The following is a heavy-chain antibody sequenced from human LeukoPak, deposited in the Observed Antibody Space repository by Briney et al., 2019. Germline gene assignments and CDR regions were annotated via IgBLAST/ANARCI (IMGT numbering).Heavy chain of an antibody. J-gene: IGHJ4*02. Sequence: PGGSLRLSCAASGFTFSSYAMSWVRQAPGKGLEWVSAISGSGGSTYYADSVKGRFTISRDNSKNTLYLQMNSLRAEDTAVYYCAKGALGYCSSTSCPPGYWGQGTLVTVSS. CDR3: AKGALGYCSSTSCPPGY. V-gene: IGHV3-23*01. CDR2: ISGSGGST. CDR1: GFTFSSYA. D-gene: IGHD2-2*01.